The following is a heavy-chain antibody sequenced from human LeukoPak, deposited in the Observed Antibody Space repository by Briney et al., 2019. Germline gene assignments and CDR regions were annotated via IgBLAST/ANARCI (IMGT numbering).Heavy chain of an antibody. V-gene: IGHV4-59*01. CDR3: ARHWGGPGRFEP. CDR2: INYYGGT. Sequence: SETLSLTCTVSGGSISSYYWNWIRQPPGKGLEWIGYINYYGGTKYNASLKSRVIISLDTSKNQVSLKVTSVTAADTAVYYCARHWGGPGRFEPSGQGTLVTVSS. J-gene: IGHJ5*02. CDR1: GGSISSYY. D-gene: IGHD3-16*01.